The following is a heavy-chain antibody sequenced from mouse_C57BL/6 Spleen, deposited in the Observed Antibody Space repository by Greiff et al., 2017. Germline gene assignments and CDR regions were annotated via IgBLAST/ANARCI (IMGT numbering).Heavy chain of an antibody. CDR1: GYTFTSYW. CDR3: ARSGLLRLACFAY. CDR2: IYPGSGSP. D-gene: IGHD1-2*01. J-gene: IGHJ3*01. V-gene: IGHV1-55*01. Sequence: VQLQQPGAELVKPGASVKMSCKASGYTFTSYWITWVKQRPGQGLEWIGDIYPGSGSPNYNEKFKSKATLTVDTSSSTASMQLSSLTSEDSAVYYCARSGLLRLACFAYWGQGTLVTVSA.